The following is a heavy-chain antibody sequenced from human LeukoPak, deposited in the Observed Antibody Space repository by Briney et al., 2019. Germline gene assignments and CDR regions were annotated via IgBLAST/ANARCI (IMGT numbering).Heavy chain of an antibody. Sequence: PSETLSLTCTVSGGSISTDYWSWIRQPPGKGLEWIGYISYSGITNYNPSLKSRVTTSVDTSKSQFSLKLSSVTAADTAVYYCAREGSAAGLPDYWGQGTLVTVSS. CDR1: GGSISTDY. V-gene: IGHV4-59*01. CDR2: ISYSGIT. D-gene: IGHD6-13*01. CDR3: AREGSAAGLPDY. J-gene: IGHJ4*02.